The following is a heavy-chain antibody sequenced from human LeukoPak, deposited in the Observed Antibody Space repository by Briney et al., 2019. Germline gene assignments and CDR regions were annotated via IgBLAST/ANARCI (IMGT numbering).Heavy chain of an antibody. CDR3: SSGHYGLDV. V-gene: IGHV3-73*01. Sequence: GGSLRLSCAASGFTFSGSSMNWVRQASGEGLEWVGRIGSKIDNYATAYVESVKGRFIISREDSKNTAYLQMNSLKTEDTAVYYCSSGHYGLDVWGQGTTVTVSS. CDR1: GFTFSGSS. CDR2: IGSKIDNYAT. J-gene: IGHJ6*02.